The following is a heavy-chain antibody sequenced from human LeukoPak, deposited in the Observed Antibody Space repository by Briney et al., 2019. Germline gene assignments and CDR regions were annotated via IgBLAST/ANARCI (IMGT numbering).Heavy chain of an antibody. Sequence: ASVKVSCKASRYTFTGYYMHWVRQAPGQGLEWMGWINPNSGDTNSAQKFQGRVTMTRDTSISTAYMELSRLRSDDTAVYYCARGFGYEGDYWGQGTLVTVSS. CDR3: ARGFGYEGDY. CDR1: RYTFTGYY. D-gene: IGHD5-18*01. CDR2: INPNSGDT. V-gene: IGHV1-2*02. J-gene: IGHJ4*02.